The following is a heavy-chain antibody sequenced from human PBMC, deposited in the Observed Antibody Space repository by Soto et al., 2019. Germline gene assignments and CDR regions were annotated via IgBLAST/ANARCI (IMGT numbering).Heavy chain of an antibody. CDR3: ARAPKVSGSAQTRPDF. CDR1: CGPSNSDC. Sequence: PSEPLSLTCRVACGPSNSDCWGWILQPALKGLEWIGRVYSSGTTDYNPSLNSRATMSVETSKNQFSLKLSSVTAADTAVYYCARAPKVSGSAQTRPDFWRQRSLVPVS. CDR2: VYSSGTT. V-gene: IGHV4-4*07. J-gene: IGHJ4*02. D-gene: IGHD6-6*01.